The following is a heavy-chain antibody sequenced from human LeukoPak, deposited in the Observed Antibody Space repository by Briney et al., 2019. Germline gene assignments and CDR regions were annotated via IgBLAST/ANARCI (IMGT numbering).Heavy chain of an antibody. Sequence: GGSLRLSCAASGFTFSIYAMSWVRQAPGKGLEWVSAISGSGGTAYYADSVKGRFTISRDNSKNTLYLQMNSLRAEDTAVYYCARDTPPGGSCCNWFDPWGQGTLVTVSS. V-gene: IGHV3-23*01. J-gene: IGHJ5*02. CDR1: GFTFSIYA. D-gene: IGHD2-15*01. CDR3: ARDTPPGGSCCNWFDP. CDR2: ISGSGGTA.